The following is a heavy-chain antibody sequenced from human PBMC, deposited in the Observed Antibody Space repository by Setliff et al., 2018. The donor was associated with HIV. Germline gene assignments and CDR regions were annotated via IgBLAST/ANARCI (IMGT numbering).Heavy chain of an antibody. J-gene: IGHJ3*02. CDR3: TTATIPPAGWGALDI. CDR1: GLHVRGAW. D-gene: IGHD6-19*01. Sequence: PGGSLRLSCTPSGLHVRGAWMNWVRQAPGKGLEWVGRVKIDSDGGTIDYAAPVQGRFVISRDDSQNLLSLQLNALRTEDTGVYYCTTATIPPAGWGALDIWGPGTTVTVSS. CDR2: VKIDSDGGTI. V-gene: IGHV3-15*01.